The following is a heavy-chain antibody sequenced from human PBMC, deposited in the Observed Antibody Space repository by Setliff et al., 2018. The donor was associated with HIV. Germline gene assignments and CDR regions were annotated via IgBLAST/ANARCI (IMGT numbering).Heavy chain of an antibody. Sequence: SETLSLTCTVAGGSTSSSSYYWGWIRQPPGMGLEWIASIYHNGNTYYNPSLKSRDTMSVDTSKNQFSLKLSSVTAADTAVYYCATSLITVPPDAFDIWGQGTMVTVSS. D-gene: IGHD4-4*01. V-gene: IGHV4-39*07. CDR3: ATSLITVPPDAFDI. CDR2: IYHNGNT. J-gene: IGHJ3*02. CDR1: GGSTSSSSYY.